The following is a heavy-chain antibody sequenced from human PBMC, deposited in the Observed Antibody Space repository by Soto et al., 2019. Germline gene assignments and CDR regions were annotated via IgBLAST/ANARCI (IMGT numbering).Heavy chain of an antibody. V-gene: IGHV3-33*01. CDR2: IWYDGSNK. J-gene: IGHJ5*02. CDR3: ARDLKNGIWFDP. CDR1: GFTFSSYG. D-gene: IGHD1-26*01. Sequence: QVQLVESGGGVVQPGRSLRLSCAASGFTFSSYGMHWVRQAPGKGLEWVAVIWYDGSNKNYAGSVKGRFTISRDNSKNTLYLQMNSLRAEDTAVYYCARDLKNGIWFDPWGQGTLVTVSS.